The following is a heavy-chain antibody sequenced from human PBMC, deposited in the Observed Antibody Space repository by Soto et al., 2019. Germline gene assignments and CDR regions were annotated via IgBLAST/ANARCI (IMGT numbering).Heavy chain of an antibody. CDR3: AKDLFYPRGRDNWFDP. V-gene: IGHV3-23*01. D-gene: IGHD3-10*01. Sequence: PGGSLRLSCAASGFTFSSYAMSWARQAPGKGLEWVSAISGSGGSTYYADSVKGRFTISRDNSKNTLYLQMNSLRAEDTAVYYCAKDLFYPRGRDNWFDPWGQGTLVTVSS. J-gene: IGHJ5*02. CDR1: GFTFSSYA. CDR2: ISGSGGST.